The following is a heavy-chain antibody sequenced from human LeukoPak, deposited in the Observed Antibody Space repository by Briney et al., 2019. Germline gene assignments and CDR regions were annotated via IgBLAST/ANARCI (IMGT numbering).Heavy chain of an antibody. D-gene: IGHD2-2*01. J-gene: IGHJ4*02. V-gene: IGHV3-23*01. Sequence: PGGSLRLSCSASGFTFSNYAMSWVRQAPGKGLEWVSAINDGVGRAFYADAVRGRFTISRDNSKNTLYLQMNSLRAEDTAVYYCAKSHVPAAMAGTINSAFPSWGQGTLVTVSS. CDR1: GFTFSNYA. CDR2: INDGVGRA. CDR3: AKSHVPAAMAGTINSAFPS.